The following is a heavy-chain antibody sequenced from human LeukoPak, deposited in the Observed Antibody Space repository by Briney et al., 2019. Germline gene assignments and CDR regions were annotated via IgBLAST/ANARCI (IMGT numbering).Heavy chain of an antibody. D-gene: IGHD3-22*01. Sequence: SETLSLTCTVSGGSISSGSYYWSWIRQPPGKGLEWIGYIYYSGSTNYNPSLKSRVTISVDTSKNQFSLKLSSVTAADTAVYYCARALDYYDSSTDAFDIWGQGTMVTVSS. CDR3: ARALDYYDSSTDAFDI. J-gene: IGHJ3*02. CDR2: IYYSGST. V-gene: IGHV4-61*01. CDR1: GGSISSGSYY.